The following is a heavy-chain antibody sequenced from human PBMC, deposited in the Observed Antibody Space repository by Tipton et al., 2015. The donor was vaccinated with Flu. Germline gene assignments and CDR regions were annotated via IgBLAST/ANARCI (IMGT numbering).Heavy chain of an antibody. D-gene: IGHD3-10*01. CDR2: ISGSGGST. CDR3: AKGDTMVRGALNDY. Sequence: SLRLSCAASGFTFSSYAMSWVRQAPGKGLEWVSAISGSGGSTYYADSVKGRFTISRDNSKNTLYLQMNSLRAEDTAVYYCAKGDTMVRGALNDYWGQETLVTVSS. CDR1: GFTFSSYA. V-gene: IGHV3-23*01. J-gene: IGHJ4*02.